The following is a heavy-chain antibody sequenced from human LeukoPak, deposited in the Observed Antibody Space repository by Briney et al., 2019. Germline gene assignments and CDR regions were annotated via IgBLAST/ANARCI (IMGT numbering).Heavy chain of an antibody. CDR2: IYPGDSDT. V-gene: IGHV5-51*01. Sequence: GESLKISCKGSGYTFTSYWIGWVRQMPGKGLECMGTIYPGDSDTKYSPSFQGQVTISADNSISTAYLQWSSLKASDTAMYYCARLSDDYMDVWGKGTTVTVSS. CDR1: GYTFTSYW. J-gene: IGHJ6*03. CDR3: ARLSDDYMDV.